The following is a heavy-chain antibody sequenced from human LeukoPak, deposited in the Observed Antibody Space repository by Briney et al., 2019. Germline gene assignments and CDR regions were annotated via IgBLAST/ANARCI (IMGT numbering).Heavy chain of an antibody. CDR3: ARGTMENAFDI. J-gene: IGHJ3*02. V-gene: IGHV4-39*07. CDR1: GGSISSSSYY. Sequence: SETLSLTCTVSGGSISSSSYYWGWIRQPPGKGLEWIGSIYHSGSTYYNPSLKSRVTISVDTSKNQFSLKLSSVTAADTAVYYCARGTMENAFDIWGQGTMVTVSS. CDR2: IYHSGST. D-gene: IGHD3-10*01.